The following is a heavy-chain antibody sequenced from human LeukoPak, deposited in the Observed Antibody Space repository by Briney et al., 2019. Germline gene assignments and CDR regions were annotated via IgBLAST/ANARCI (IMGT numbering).Heavy chain of an antibody. J-gene: IGHJ4*02. Sequence: PGGSLRLSCAASGFTFSNYAMSWVRQAPGKGLEWVSVIIGSSGSTFYADSVKGRFTIFRDNSKNTLYLQMNSLKTEDTAVYYCVRVGYVAGSDYLDYWGQGTLVTVSS. V-gene: IGHV3-23*01. CDR3: VRVGYVAGSDYLDY. D-gene: IGHD6-19*01. CDR2: IIGSSGST. CDR1: GFTFSNYA.